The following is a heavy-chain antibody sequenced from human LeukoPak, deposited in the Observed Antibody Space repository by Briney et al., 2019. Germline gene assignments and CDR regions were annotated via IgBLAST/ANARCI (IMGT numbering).Heavy chain of an antibody. J-gene: IGHJ6*02. Sequence: PSETLSLTCTVSGGSISSYYWSWIRQPPGKGLEWVGYIYYSGSTNYNPSLKSRATISVDTSKNQFSLKLSSVTAADTAVYYCATYGMDVWGQGTTVTVSS. CDR3: ATYGMDV. CDR1: GGSISSYY. CDR2: IYYSGST. V-gene: IGHV4-59*01.